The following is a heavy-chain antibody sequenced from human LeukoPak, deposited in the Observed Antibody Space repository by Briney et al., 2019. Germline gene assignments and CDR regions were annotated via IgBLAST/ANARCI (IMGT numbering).Heavy chain of an antibody. D-gene: IGHD3-10*01. J-gene: IGHJ6*02. CDR1: GFSLSNYW. CDR2: INQDGSDK. Sequence: PGGSLRLSCAASGFSLSNYWMSWVRQAPGKGLEWVANINQDGSDKYYVDSVMGRFTISKDNAKNSVYLQMNSLRPEDTAIYYCAWYGVTHGLDVGGQGTTVTVSS. CDR3: AWYGVTHGLDV. V-gene: IGHV3-7*01.